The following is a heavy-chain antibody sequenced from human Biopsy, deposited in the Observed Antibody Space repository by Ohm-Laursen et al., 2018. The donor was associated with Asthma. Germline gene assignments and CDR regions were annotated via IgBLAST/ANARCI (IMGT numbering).Heavy chain of an antibody. CDR1: GGYLTGHY. Sequence: SETLSLTCPVYGGYLTGHYWNWIRPPPGKGLEWIGEIDQSGYTNYNPSLKSRVTISADTSKNQFHLNLSSVTAADTAVYFCARAAITGIRGWFDPWGQGTQVTVSS. CDR2: IDQSGYT. D-gene: IGHD1-20*01. CDR3: ARAAITGIRGWFDP. J-gene: IGHJ5*02. V-gene: IGHV4-34*01.